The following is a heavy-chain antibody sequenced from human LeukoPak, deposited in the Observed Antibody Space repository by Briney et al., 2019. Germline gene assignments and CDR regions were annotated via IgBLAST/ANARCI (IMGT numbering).Heavy chain of an antibody. J-gene: IGHJ4*02. V-gene: IGHV4-30-2*01. CDR1: GGSISSGGYY. D-gene: IGHD6-13*01. CDR2: IYHSGST. Sequence: SETLSLTCTVSGGSISSGGYYWSWIRQPPGKGLEWIGYIYHSGSTYYNPSLKSRVTISVDRSKNQFSLKLSSVTAADTAVYYCARDRYSSLDYWGQGTLVTVSS. CDR3: ARDRYSSLDY.